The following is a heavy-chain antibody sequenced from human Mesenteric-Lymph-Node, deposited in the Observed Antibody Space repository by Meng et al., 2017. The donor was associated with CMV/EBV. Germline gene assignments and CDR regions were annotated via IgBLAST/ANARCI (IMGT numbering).Heavy chain of an antibody. Sequence: SETLSLTCTVSGGSIGNFYWSWIRQSPGKGLEWIGYAYYSGTTNYNPSLMSRVAMSVDTSKNQFSLKLTYVTSADTAVYYCAREGHGSGPNYYYYYGLDVWGQGTTVTVSS. J-gene: IGHJ6*02. CDR1: GGSIGNFY. V-gene: IGHV4-59*01. D-gene: IGHD3-10*01. CDR3: AREGHGSGPNYYYYYGLDV. CDR2: AYYSGTT.